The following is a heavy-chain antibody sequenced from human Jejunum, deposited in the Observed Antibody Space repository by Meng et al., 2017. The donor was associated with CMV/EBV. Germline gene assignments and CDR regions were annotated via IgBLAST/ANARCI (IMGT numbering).Heavy chain of an antibody. D-gene: IGHD1-1*01. CDR3: ARQSRSWKLPGAACSFDY. CDR1: FTFNPYS. V-gene: IGHV3-23*01. CDR2: ISGSSVTT. J-gene: IGHJ4*02. Sequence: FTFNPYSMTWVRQAPGKGLEWVSTISGSSVTTYYADSVKGRFTISRDNSKNTLYLQMNSLRPEDTAVCQCARQSRSWKLPGAACSFDYWGQGTLVTVSS.